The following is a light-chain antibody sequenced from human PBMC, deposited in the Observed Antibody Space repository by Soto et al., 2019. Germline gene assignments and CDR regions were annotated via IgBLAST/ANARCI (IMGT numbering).Light chain of an antibody. Sequence: EIVLTHSPATLSLSPGERATLSCRVSQSVSSYLAWYQQKPGQAPRLLIYDASNRATGIPARFSGSGSGTDFTLTISSLEPEDFAVYYCQQRSNWPPYTFGQGTKLEIK. V-gene: IGKV3-11*01. J-gene: IGKJ2*01. CDR2: DAS. CDR3: QQRSNWPPYT. CDR1: QSVSSY.